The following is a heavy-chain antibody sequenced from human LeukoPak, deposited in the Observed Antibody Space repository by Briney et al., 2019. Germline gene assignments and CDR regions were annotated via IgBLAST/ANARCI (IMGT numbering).Heavy chain of an antibody. CDR1: GGSISRSNSY. CDR2: IYDSGNT. D-gene: IGHD2-15*01. CDR3: ARRFNKGYSVWFDP. J-gene: IGHJ5*02. Sequence: PSETLSLTCIVSGGSISRSNSYWAWIRQPPGKGLEWIGSIYDSGNTYYNPSLKSRVTISVDRSKNQFSLKLSSVTAADTAVYYCARRFNKGYSVWFDPWGQGTLVTVPS. V-gene: IGHV4-39*07.